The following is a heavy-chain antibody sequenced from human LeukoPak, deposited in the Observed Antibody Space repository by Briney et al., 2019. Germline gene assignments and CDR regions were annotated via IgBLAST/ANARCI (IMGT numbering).Heavy chain of an antibody. V-gene: IGHV4-59*01. Sequence: SETLSLTCTVFGGSISSYYWSWIRQPPGKGLEWIGYIYYSGSTDYNPSLKSRVTISVDTSKNQFSLKLSSVTAADTAVYYCARVSSSGSVSYYFDYWGQGTLVTVSS. CDR1: GGSISSYY. CDR2: IYYSGST. D-gene: IGHD6-19*01. J-gene: IGHJ4*02. CDR3: ARVSSSGSVSYYFDY.